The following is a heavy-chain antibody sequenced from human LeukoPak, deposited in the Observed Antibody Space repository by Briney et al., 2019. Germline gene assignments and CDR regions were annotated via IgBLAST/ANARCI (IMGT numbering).Heavy chain of an antibody. CDR2: ISAYNGNT. J-gene: IGHJ6*02. CDR1: GYTFTSYG. D-gene: IGHD6-19*01. V-gene: IGHV1-18*01. CDR3: ARDKWLVEGGYYYYGMDG. Sequence: GASVKVSCKASGYTFTSYGISWVRQAPGQGLEWMGWISAYNGNTNYAQKLQGRVTMTTDTSTSTAYMELRSLRSDDTAVYYCARDKWLVEGGYYYYGMDGWGQGTTVTVSS.